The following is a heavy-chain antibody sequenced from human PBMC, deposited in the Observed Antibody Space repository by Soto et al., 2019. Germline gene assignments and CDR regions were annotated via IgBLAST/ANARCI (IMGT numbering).Heavy chain of an antibody. Sequence: QAQLVQSGAEVKKPGSSVRVSCRASGGPFSRYAVSWVRQAPGQGLEWIGGITPIAETTNYAQKFRGRPSITADESTDTVYMELRRLTSDDTADYFCARGVAPGQSADRYFFDIWGQGTRVTVSS. CDR2: ITPIAETT. J-gene: IGHJ3*02. CDR1: GGPFSRYA. D-gene: IGHD2-21*01. CDR3: ARGVAPGQSADRYFFDI. V-gene: IGHV1-69*01.